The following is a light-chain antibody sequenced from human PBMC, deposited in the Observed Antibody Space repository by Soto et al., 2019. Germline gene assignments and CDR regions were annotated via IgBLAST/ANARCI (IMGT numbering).Light chain of an antibody. J-gene: IGLJ2*01. CDR2: GVS. CDR3: SSYRRTNTLV. CDR1: SSDVGDYHY. Sequence: QSALTQPASVSGSPGQSITISCTGTSSDVGDYHYVSWYQQHPAKAPKLIIYGVSNRPSGISNRFSGSKSANTAPLTISGLQAEDEADYYCSSYRRTNTLVVGGGTKVTVL. V-gene: IGLV2-14*01.